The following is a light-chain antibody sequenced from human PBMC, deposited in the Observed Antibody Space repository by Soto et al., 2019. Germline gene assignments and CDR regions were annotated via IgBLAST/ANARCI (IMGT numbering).Light chain of an antibody. V-gene: IGKV3-15*01. Sequence: EVVMTQSPGTLTVSPGERATVSCRASQSVSSNLAWDQQKPCQDARLLLYGASTRSAGSSARLSSSGGGTAFILTISSRQSAEYAVYYYQQYNNWSPLTFGGGTKVDIK. CDR3: QQYNNWSPLT. CDR1: QSVSSN. J-gene: IGKJ4*01. CDR2: GAS.